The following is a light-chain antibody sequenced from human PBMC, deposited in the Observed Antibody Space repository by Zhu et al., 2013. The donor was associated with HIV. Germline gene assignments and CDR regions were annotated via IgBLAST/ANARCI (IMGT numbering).Light chain of an antibody. J-gene: IGKJ4*01. V-gene: IGKV1-9*01. CDR1: QGISSY. CDR2: AAS. CDR3: QHLDNFPLT. Sequence: DIQLTQSPSFLSASVGDRVTITCWASQGISSYLAWCQQKPGKPPKVVIYAASTLQSGVPSRFSGSGSGTEFTLTISSLQPEDVATYYCQHLDNFPLTFGGGTKVEIK.